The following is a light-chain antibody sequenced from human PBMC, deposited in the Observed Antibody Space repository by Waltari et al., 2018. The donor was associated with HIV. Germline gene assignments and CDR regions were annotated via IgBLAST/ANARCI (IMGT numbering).Light chain of an antibody. J-gene: IGKJ4*01. CDR2: GAF. V-gene: IGKV1-39*01. Sequence: DIQMTQSPSSLSASVGDRVTITCRASQSISTYFNWYQQKPGKAPKLLIYGAFSLQSGVPSGFSGRGSGTDFTLTITSLQPEDFATYYCQQSYNIPLTFGGGTKVEL. CDR1: QSISTY. CDR3: QQSYNIPLT.